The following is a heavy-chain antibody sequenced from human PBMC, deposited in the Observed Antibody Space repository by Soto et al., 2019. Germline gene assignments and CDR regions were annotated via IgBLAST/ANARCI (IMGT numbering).Heavy chain of an antibody. V-gene: IGHV3-30-3*02. CDR2: ISYDGSNK. CDR3: AKTGSSSWYYYYGMDV. D-gene: IGHD6-13*01. CDR1: GFTFSSYA. Sequence: LRLSCAASGFTFSSYAMHWVRQAPGKGLEWVAVISYDGSNKYYADSVKGRFTISRDNSKNTLYLQMNSLRTEDTAVYYCAKTGSSSWYYYYGMDVWGQGTTVTVSS. J-gene: IGHJ6*02.